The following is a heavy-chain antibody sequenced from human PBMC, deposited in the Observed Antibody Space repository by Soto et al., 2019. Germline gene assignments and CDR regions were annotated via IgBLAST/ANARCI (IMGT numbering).Heavy chain of an antibody. CDR1: GGSISSVGYY. D-gene: IGHD3-22*01. CDR3: ARQDYDSSGYYFLGGAFDP. CDR2: IYYSGST. V-gene: IGHV4-31*03. J-gene: IGHJ5*02. Sequence: PSETLSLTCTVSGGSISSVGYYWSWIRQQPGKGLEWIGYIYYSGSTYYNPSLKSRVTISVDTSKNQFSLKLSSVTAADTAVYYCARQDYDSSGYYFLGGAFDPWGQGTLVTVSS.